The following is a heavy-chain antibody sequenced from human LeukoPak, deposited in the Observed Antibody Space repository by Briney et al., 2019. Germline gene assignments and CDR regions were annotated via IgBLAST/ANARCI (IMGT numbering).Heavy chain of an antibody. CDR2: ISSSSSYI. V-gene: IGHV3-21*01. J-gene: IGHJ4*02. Sequence: GGSLRLSCAASGFTFSSYSMHWVRQAPGKGLQWVSSISSSSSYIYYADSVKGRFTISRDNAKNSLYLQMNSLRAEDTAVYYCAREGDGSRYYFDYWGQGILVTVSS. CDR3: AREGDGSRYYFDY. D-gene: IGHD2-21*01. CDR1: GFTFSSYS.